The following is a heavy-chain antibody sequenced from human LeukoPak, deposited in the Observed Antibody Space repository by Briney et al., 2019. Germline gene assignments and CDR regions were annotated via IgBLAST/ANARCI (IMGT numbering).Heavy chain of an antibody. CDR2: INPNTGGT. CDR3: ARVRDRNTVDFDY. V-gene: IGHV1-2*02. CDR1: GYTFTGYY. J-gene: IGHJ4*02. Sequence: ASVKVSCKASGYTFTGYYIHWVRQAPGQGPEWMGYINPNTGGTKYAQIFQDRVTMTRDTSISTAYMELSRLRSDDTAVYYRARVRDRNTVDFDYWGQGTLVTVSS. D-gene: IGHD4-23*01.